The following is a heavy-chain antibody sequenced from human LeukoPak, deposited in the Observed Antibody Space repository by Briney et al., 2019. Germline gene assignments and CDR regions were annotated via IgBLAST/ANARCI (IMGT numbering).Heavy chain of an antibody. CDR1: GFTFSSYA. Sequence: GGSLSLSCAASGFTFSSYAMHWVRQAPGKGLEWVAVISYDGSNKYHADSVKGRFTISRDNSKNTLYVQMNSLRGEDTAVYYCARGGIWSAYYTGDYWGRGTLVTVSS. CDR3: ARGGIWSAYYTGDY. D-gene: IGHD3-3*01. CDR2: ISYDGSNK. J-gene: IGHJ4*02. V-gene: IGHV3-30*04.